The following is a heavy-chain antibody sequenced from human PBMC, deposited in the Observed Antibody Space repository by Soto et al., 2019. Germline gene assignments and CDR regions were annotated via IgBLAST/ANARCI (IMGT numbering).Heavy chain of an antibody. CDR2: IYYSGST. CDR3: ARDGIVGSWTGGWFDP. D-gene: IGHD1-26*01. CDR1: GCSISSGGHY. J-gene: IGHJ5*02. V-gene: IGHV4-31*03. Sequence: SESLSLACTVSGCSISSGGHYWSWIRQHPGKGLEWIGYIYYSGSTYYNPSLKSRVTISVDTSKNQFSLKLSSVTAADTAVYYCARDGIVGSWTGGWFDPWGQGTLVTVSS.